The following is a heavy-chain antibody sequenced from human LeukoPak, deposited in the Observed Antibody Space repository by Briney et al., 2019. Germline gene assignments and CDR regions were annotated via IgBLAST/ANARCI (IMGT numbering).Heavy chain of an antibody. CDR3: AKNGQSGFSFDP. D-gene: IGHD2-8*01. CDR1: GGCFRGYY. CDR2: INHSGST. J-gene: IGHJ5*02. Sequence: SETLSLTCAVYGGCFRGYYWSWIRQPPGKGLEWIGEINHSGSTNYNPSLKSRVTISVDTSKNQFSLKLSSVTAADTAVYYCAKNGQSGFSFDPWGQGTLVTVSS. V-gene: IGHV4-34*01.